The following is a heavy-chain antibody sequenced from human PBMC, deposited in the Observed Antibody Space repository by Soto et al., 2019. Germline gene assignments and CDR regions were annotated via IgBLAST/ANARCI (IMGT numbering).Heavy chain of an antibody. CDR3: ARVVGFGYYYYHMDL. Sequence: QVQLQESGPGPVKPSETLSLTCTVSGDSVTSVSDYWSWIRQPPGKGLEWIGYIYYSGSADYNPSLGSRVTISIDTSKNQFSLKLTSVTAADTAVYYCARVVGFGYYYYHMDLWGQGTTVTVSS. CDR2: IYYSGSA. V-gene: IGHV4-61*01. D-gene: IGHD2-15*01. CDR1: GDSVTSVSDY. J-gene: IGHJ6*02.